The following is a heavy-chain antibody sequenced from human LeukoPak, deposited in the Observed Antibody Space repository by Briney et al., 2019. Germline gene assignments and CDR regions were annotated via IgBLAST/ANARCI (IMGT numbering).Heavy chain of an antibody. V-gene: IGHV3-23*01. CDR3: AKDSQGKTLRPVDFDC. CDR1: GFTVSSNY. Sequence: GGSLRPSCAASGFTVSSNYMTWVRQAPGKGLEWVSAISANGGNTYYAASVKGRFTISRDNSKSTLYLQMNSLRAEDTAIYYCAKDSQGKTLRPVDFDCWGQGTLVTVSS. D-gene: IGHD6-6*01. J-gene: IGHJ4*02. CDR2: ISANGGNT.